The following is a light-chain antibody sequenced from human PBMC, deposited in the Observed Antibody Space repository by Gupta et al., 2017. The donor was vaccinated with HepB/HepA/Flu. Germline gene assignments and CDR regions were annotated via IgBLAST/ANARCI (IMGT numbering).Light chain of an antibody. Sequence: QSALTQPAAVSGSPGPSITISCTGTSSDVGDYNSVSWYQQHPGKAPKLMIYDVSSRTSGVAVRFSGSKSGNTASLTISGLETDDEDVYYCDSYTTSSTIVFGTGTDFTVL. CDR1: SSDVGDYNS. V-gene: IGLV2-14*01. J-gene: IGLJ1*01. CDR3: DSYTTSSTIV. CDR2: DVS.